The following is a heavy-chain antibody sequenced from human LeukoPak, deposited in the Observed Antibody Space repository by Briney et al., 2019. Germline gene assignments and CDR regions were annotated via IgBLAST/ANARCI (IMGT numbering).Heavy chain of an antibody. V-gene: IGHV3-23*01. CDR3: AKHQLYCSSTSCLWALFDY. Sequence: PGGSLRLSCAASGFTFSSYAMSWVRQAPRKRLEWVSAISGSGGSTYYADSVKGRFTISRDNSKNTLYLQMNSLRAEDTAVYYCAKHQLYCSSTSCLWALFDYWGQGTLVTVSS. J-gene: IGHJ4*02. CDR2: ISGSGGST. D-gene: IGHD2-2*01. CDR1: GFTFSSYA.